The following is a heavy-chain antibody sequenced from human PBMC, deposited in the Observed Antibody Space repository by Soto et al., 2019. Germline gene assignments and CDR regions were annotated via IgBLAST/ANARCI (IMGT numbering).Heavy chain of an antibody. D-gene: IGHD6-19*01. CDR2: MSHDGSDQ. V-gene: IGHV3-30-3*01. J-gene: IGHJ4*02. CDR3: ATYPSAVADD. CDR1: GFIFSNYA. Sequence: GGSLRLSCAASGFIFSNYAMHWVRQAPGKGLEWVALMSHDGSDQFYADSVTGRFTISRDNSENTLYLLMDSLTTEDTAVYFCATYPSAVADDWGQGTRVTVAS.